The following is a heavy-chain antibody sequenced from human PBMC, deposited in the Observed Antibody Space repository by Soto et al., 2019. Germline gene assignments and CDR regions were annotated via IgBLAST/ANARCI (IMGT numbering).Heavy chain of an antibody. CDR2: LSGSGGST. CDR3: ATFPSGDPARYSYGMDV. CDR1: GFTFRSYA. D-gene: IGHD6-6*01. Sequence: GGSLRLSCAASGFTFRSYAMSWVRQAPGKGLEWVSALSGSGGSTFYADSVKGRFTTSSDNSKITLYLQMNSLRADDTAVYYCATFPSGDPARYSYGMDVWGQGTTVTVSS. V-gene: IGHV3-23*01. J-gene: IGHJ6*02.